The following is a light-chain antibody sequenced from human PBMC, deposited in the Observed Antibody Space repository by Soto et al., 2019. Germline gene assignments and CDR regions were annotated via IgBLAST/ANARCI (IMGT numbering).Light chain of an antibody. CDR1: SGHSSYV. CDR2: LNSDGSH. V-gene: IGLV4-69*01. Sequence: QPVLTQSPSASASLGASVKLTCTLSSGHSSYVIAWHQQQPEKGPRYLMNLNSDGSHSKGDGIPDRFSGSSSGAERYLTISSLQSEDEADYYCQTRGTGIHVVFGGGTKVTVL. CDR3: QTRGTGIHVV. J-gene: IGLJ2*01.